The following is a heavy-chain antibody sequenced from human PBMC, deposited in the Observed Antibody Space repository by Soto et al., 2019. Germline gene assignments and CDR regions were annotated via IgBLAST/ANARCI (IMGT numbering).Heavy chain of an antibody. D-gene: IGHD4-17*01. CDR2: ISGSGGST. Sequence: LRLSCAASGFTFSSYAMSWVRQAPGKGLEWVSAISGSGGSTYYADSVKGRFTISRDNSKNTLYLQMNSLRAEDTAVYYCAKDDEGHDYGDYVDYWGQGTLVTVSS. V-gene: IGHV3-23*01. J-gene: IGHJ4*02. CDR3: AKDDEGHDYGDYVDY. CDR1: GFTFSSYA.